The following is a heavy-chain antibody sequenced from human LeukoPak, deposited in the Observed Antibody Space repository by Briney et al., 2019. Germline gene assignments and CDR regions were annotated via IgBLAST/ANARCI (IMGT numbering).Heavy chain of an antibody. CDR2: ISGSGGST. CDR3: ARTGHIVVVTAIRPADY. D-gene: IGHD2-21*02. V-gene: IGHV3-23*01. J-gene: IGHJ4*02. Sequence: GGSLRPSCAASGFTFSSYAMSWVRQAPGKGLEWVSAISGSGGSTYYADSVKGRFTISRDNSKNTLYLQMNSLRAEDTAVYYCARTGHIVVVTAIRPADYWGQGTLVTVSS. CDR1: GFTFSSYA.